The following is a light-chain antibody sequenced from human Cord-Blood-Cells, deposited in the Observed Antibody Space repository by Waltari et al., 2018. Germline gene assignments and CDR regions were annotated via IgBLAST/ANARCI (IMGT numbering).Light chain of an antibody. CDR2: WAS. J-gene: IGKJ1*01. Sequence: DIVMTQSPDSLAVSLGERATINCKSSQRVLYSSNNKNYLAWYQQKPGQPPKLLIYWASTRESGVPDRFSSSGSGTDFTLTISSLQAEDVAVYYCQQYYSTPPWTFGQGTKVEIK. V-gene: IGKV4-1*01. CDR3: QQYYSTPPWT. CDR1: QRVLYSSNNKNY.